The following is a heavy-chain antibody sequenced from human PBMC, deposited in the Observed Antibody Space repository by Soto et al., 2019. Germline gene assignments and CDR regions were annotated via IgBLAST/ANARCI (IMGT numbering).Heavy chain of an antibody. D-gene: IGHD6-6*01. CDR3: TRDDPIAAHNFDY. Sequence: GGSLRLSCAASGFTFSSYWMSWVRQAPGKGLEWVANIKQDGSEKYYVDSVKGRFTISRDNAKNSLYLQMNSLRAEDTAVYYCTRDDPIAAHNFDYWGQGTLVTVSS. V-gene: IGHV3-7*01. CDR2: IKQDGSEK. CDR1: GFTFSSYW. J-gene: IGHJ4*02.